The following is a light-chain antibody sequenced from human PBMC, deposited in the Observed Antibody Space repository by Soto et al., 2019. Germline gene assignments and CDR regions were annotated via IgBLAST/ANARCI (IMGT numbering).Light chain of an antibody. V-gene: IGKV3-15*01. CDR1: QSVSSNY. CDR3: QQYNDWPRGYT. CDR2: GAS. Sequence: EIVLTQSPGTLSLSPGERATLSCRASQSVSSNYFAWYQQKPGQAPRLLFYGASTRATGIPVRFSASGSGTEFTLTISSLQSEDFAVYYCQQYNDWPRGYTFGQGTKLEIK. J-gene: IGKJ2*01.